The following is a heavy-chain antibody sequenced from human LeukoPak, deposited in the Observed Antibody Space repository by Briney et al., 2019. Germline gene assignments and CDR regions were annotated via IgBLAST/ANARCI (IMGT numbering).Heavy chain of an antibody. Sequence: GRSLRLSCAASGFTFSSYAMHWVRQAPGRGLEWVSAISGRGDTTYYADSVKGRFTISRDKSKSTLYLQMNSLRADDTAIYYCATKTSDFDYWGQGTLVTVSS. CDR3: ATKTSDFDY. V-gene: IGHV3-23*01. CDR2: ISGRGDTT. J-gene: IGHJ4*02. D-gene: IGHD1-7*01. CDR1: GFTFSSYA.